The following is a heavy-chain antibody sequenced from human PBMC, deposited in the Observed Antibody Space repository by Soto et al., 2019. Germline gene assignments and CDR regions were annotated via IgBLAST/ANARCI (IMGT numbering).Heavy chain of an antibody. V-gene: IGHV3-66*01. J-gene: IGHJ5*02. CDR3: TREASGSCWWSQGSFAS. D-gene: IGHD6-19*01. CDR1: GFTVSSSY. Sequence: EVQLVESGGGLVQPGGSLRLSCAASGFTVSSSYISWVRQAPGKRLEWVSTIYSSGSTYYADSVRGRFTISRDDSKNTLYLQMNSLSVDDTAVYYCTREASGSCWWSQGSFASWGQGTLVTVSS. CDR2: IYSSGST.